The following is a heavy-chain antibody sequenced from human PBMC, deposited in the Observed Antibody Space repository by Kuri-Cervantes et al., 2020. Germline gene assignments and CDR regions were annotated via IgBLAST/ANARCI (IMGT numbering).Heavy chain of an antibody. Sequence: SQTLSLTCAISGDSASSDSAARNWIRQSPSRGLEWLGRTYFRSKWYNDYAVSVKSRITINPDTSKNQFSLQLNSVTPEDTAVYYCGCMVRGVETRGWFDPWGQGTLVTVSS. CDR2: TYFRSKWYN. D-gene: IGHD3-10*01. CDR1: GDSASSDSAA. J-gene: IGHJ5*02. V-gene: IGHV6-1*01. CDR3: GCMVRGVETRGWFDP.